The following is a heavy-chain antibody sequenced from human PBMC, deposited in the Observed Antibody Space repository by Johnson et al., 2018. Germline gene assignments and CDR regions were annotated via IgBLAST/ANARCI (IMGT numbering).Heavy chain of an antibody. V-gene: IGHV3-13*01. CDR3: ARTYTFDM. CDR1: GFTFSNYN. Sequence: VQLVQSGGGLVQPGGSLRLSCAASGFTFSNYNMHWVRQATGKGLEWVSGIGTGGDTYYSASVKGRFTIAREDAKYSLYLQLNSPRAGDTAVYYCARTYTFDMWGQGTVVTVSS. CDR2: IGTGGDT. D-gene: IGHD3-16*01. J-gene: IGHJ3*02.